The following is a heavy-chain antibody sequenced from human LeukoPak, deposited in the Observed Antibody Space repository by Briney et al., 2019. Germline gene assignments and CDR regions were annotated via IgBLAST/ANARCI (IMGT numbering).Heavy chain of an antibody. CDR2: IYSGGAT. CDR3: ARGGYDSGSYYKGPLYYFDY. J-gene: IGHJ4*02. D-gene: IGHD3-10*01. CDR1: GFTVSSNY. V-gene: IGHV3-53*01. Sequence: GGSLRLSCAASGFTVSSNYMSWFRQAPGKGLEWVSVIYSGGATYYTDSVKGRFTISRDNSKNTLYLQMNSLRAEDTAVYYCARGGYDSGSYYKGPLYYFDYWGQGTLVTVSS.